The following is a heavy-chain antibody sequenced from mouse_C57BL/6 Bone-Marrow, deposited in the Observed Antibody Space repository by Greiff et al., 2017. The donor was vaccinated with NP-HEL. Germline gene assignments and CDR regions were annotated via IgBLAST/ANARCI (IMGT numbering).Heavy chain of an antibody. J-gene: IGHJ4*01. Sequence: VQGVESGPGLVAPSQSLSITCTVSGFSLTSYAISWVRQPPGKGLEWLGVIWTGGGTNYNSALKSRLSISKDNSKSQVFLKMNSLQTDDTARYYCARTTPMVRDYAMDYWGQGTSVTVSA. CDR3: ARTTPMVRDYAMDY. V-gene: IGHV2-9-1*01. CDR1: GFSLTSYA. CDR2: IWTGGGT. D-gene: IGHD2-2*01.